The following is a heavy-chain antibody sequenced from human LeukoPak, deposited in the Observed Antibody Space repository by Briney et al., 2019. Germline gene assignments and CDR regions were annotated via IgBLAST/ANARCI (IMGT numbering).Heavy chain of an antibody. D-gene: IGHD2-21*02. CDR2: INPHSGGT. V-gene: IGHV1-2*02. CDR1: GFTFTDYY. Sequence: RASVKVSCKASGFTFTDYYIHWVRQAPGQGLEWMGYINPHSGGTSSPQKFQGRVAMTTDTSISSAYMELSSLISDDTAMYYCVREGNELLSKDFDYWGQGTTVTVSS. CDR3: VREGNELLSKDFDY. J-gene: IGHJ4*03.